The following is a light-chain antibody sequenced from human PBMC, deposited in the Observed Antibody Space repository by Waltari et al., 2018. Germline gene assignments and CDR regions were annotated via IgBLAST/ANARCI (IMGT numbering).Light chain of an antibody. V-gene: IGLV2-14*01. CDR1: SSDVGGYNY. Sequence: QSALTQPASVSGSPGQSITISCTGTSSDVGGYNYVSWFQQHPGKAPKLMISDVSKRPSGVSNRVSGSKSGNTASLTISGLQAEDEADYYCSSYRSSSTSIVFGTGTKVTVL. CDR2: DVS. CDR3: SSYRSSSTSIV. J-gene: IGLJ1*01.